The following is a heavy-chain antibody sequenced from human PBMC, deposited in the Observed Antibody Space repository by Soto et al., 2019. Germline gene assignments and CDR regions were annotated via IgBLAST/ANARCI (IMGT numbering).Heavy chain of an antibody. CDR2: ISGSGGST. J-gene: IGHJ6*02. D-gene: IGHD6-19*01. CDR3: AKGQWLVFYGMDV. CDR1: GFTFSSYA. Sequence: PGGSLRLSCAASGFTFSSYAMSWVRQPPGKGLEWVSAISGSGGSTYYADSVKGRFTISRDNSKNTLYLQMNSLRAEDTAVYYCAKGQWLVFYGMDVWGQGTTVTVSS. V-gene: IGHV3-23*01.